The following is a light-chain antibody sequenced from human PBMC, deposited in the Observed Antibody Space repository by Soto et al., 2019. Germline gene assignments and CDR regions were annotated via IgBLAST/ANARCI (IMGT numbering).Light chain of an antibody. V-gene: IGLV2-14*01. CDR3: NSYTGSGIV. CDR1: SSDVGGYNY. J-gene: IGLJ1*01. CDR2: EAS. Sequence: QSVLTQPASVSGSPGQSITISCTGTSSDVGGYNYVSWYQHHPGKAPKLMIYEASNRPSGVSYRFSGSKSGNTASLTISGLQAEDEADYYCNSYTGSGIVFGTGTKVTVL.